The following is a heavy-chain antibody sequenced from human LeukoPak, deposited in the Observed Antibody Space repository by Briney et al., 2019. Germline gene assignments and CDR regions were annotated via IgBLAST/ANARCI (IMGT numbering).Heavy chain of an antibody. V-gene: IGHV3-23*01. CDR2: ISGSGRTT. D-gene: IGHD6-13*01. Sequence: GGSLRLSCAASRFTLSSYDMSWVREAPGGGLEWVSAISGSGRTTSHADSLKGPFTISRDNSKNTLYLQMNSLRGEDTAVYYCAKQGWGAAAGTIDYWGQGTLVTVSS. J-gene: IGHJ4*02. CDR1: RFTLSSYD. CDR3: AKQGWGAAAGTIDY.